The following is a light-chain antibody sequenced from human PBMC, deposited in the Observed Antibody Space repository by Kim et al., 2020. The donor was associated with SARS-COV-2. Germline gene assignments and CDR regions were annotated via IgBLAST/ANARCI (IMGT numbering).Light chain of an antibody. V-gene: IGKV3-20*01. CDR1: QSVSTAY. J-gene: IGKJ2*03. CDR3: HQYGYSPNS. Sequence: LSPGDRATLSCRASQSVSTAYLAWYQQKPGQAPRLLIYGASSRATGIPDRFSGSGSGTDFTLTITTLEPEDFAVYYCHQYGYSPNSFGQGTKLEI. CDR2: GAS.